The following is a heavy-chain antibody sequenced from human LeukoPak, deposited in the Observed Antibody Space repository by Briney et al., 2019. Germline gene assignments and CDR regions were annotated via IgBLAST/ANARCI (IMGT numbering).Heavy chain of an antibody. V-gene: IGHV4-4*07. J-gene: IGHJ4*02. D-gene: IGHD6-19*01. Sequence: PSETLSLTCTASGGSISSYYWNWIRQPAGKGLEWIGRIHTSGSTNYNPSLKSRVTVSLDTSKNQFSLRLSSVTAADTAVYYCARGKVVAGTPGQNSWDHWGQGTLVTVSS. CDR3: ARGKVVAGTPGQNSWDH. CDR1: GGSISSYY. CDR2: IHTSGST.